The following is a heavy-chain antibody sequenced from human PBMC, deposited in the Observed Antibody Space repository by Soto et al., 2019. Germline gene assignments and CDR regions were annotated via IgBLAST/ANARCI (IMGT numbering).Heavy chain of an antibody. V-gene: IGHV3-74*01. CDR1: GFTFSSYG. CDR3: IKVLTRGVGVPRFYFDS. CDR2: INADGGST. J-gene: IGHJ4*02. Sequence: GSLRLSCAASGFTFSSYGMHWVRQAPGKGLEWVSRINADGGSTHYADSVGGRFTISRDNAKNTLFLQLNSLRVEDTAIYYCIKVLTRGVGVPRFYFDSWGQGTLVTVSS. D-gene: IGHD3-9*01.